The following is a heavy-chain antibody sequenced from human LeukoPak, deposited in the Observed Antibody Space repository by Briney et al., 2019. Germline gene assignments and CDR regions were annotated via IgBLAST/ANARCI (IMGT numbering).Heavy chain of an antibody. CDR3: ARDYYYDSSGYHPAEYFNH. Sequence: SVKVSCKASGGTFSSYGISWVRQAPGQGLEWMARIIPIFGTTNYAQKFQGRVTITADTSTSIAYMDLRSLRSEDTAVYYCARDYYYDSSGYHPAEYFNHWGQGTLVIVSS. CDR1: GGTFSSYG. CDR2: IIPIFGTT. J-gene: IGHJ1*01. V-gene: IGHV1-69*06. D-gene: IGHD3-22*01.